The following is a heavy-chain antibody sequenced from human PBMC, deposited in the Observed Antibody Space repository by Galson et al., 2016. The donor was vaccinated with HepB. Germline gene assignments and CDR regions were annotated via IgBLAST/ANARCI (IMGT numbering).Heavy chain of an antibody. J-gene: IGHJ6*02. Sequence: SVKVSCKASGYTSTTYGISWVRQAPGQGLEWMGWISAHTGNTNYAQNLQGRVIMTMDTSTSTAYMDLRSLRSDDTAVYYCATVPRNYGRNFYYFAMDVWGQGTTVTVS. CDR2: ISAHTGNT. CDR3: ATVPRNYGRNFYYFAMDV. CDR1: GYTSTTYG. D-gene: IGHD1-7*01. V-gene: IGHV1-18*01.